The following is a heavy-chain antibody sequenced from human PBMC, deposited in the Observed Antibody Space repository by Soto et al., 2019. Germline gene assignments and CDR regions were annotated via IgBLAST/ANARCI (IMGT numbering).Heavy chain of an antibody. Sequence: EVQLVESGGGLVKPGGSLRLSCAASGFTFSSYSMNWVRQAPGKGLEWVSSISSSSSYIYYADSVKGRFTISRDNAKNSRYLQMNSMRAEDTAVYYCARDTYFYGSESYGPWGQGTLVTVSS. CDR1: GFTFSSYS. CDR2: ISSSSSYI. V-gene: IGHV3-21*01. D-gene: IGHD3-10*01. J-gene: IGHJ5*02. CDR3: ARDTYFYGSESYGP.